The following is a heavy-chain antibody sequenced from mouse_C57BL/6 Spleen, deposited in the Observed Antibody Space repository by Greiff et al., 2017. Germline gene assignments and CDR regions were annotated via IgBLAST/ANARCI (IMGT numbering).Heavy chain of an antibody. V-gene: IGHV1-82*01. CDR2: IYPGDGDT. D-gene: IGHD1-1*01. Sequence: QVQLKESGPELVKPGASVKISCKASGYAFSSSWLNWVKQRPGKGLEWIGRIYPGDGDTNYNGKFKGKATLTADKSSSTAYMQLSSLTSEDSAVYFCAREWDYYDSSSNYFDYWGQGTTLTVSS. J-gene: IGHJ2*01. CDR3: AREWDYYDSSSNYFDY. CDR1: GYAFSSSW.